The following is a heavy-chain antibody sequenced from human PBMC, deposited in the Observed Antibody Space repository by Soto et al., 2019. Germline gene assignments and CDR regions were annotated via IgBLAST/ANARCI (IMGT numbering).Heavy chain of an antibody. Sequence: LSLTCTVSGGSISSGGYYWSWIRQHPGKGLEWIGYIYYSGSTYYNPSLKSRVTISVDTSKNQFSLKLSSVTAADTAVYYCARLDSRGYYYGYYFDYWGQGTLVTVSS. V-gene: IGHV4-31*03. CDR3: ARLDSRGYYYGYYFDY. CDR2: IYYSGST. J-gene: IGHJ4*02. CDR1: GGSISSGGYY. D-gene: IGHD3-22*01.